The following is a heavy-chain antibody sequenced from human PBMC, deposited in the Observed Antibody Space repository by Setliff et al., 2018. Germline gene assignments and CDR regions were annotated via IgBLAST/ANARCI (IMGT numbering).Heavy chain of an antibody. CDR2: FDPEDGET. V-gene: IGHV1-24*01. CDR3: ATGRRWLGSAFDI. CDR1: GYTLTELS. D-gene: IGHD6-19*01. Sequence: ASVKVSCKVSGYTLTELSRHWVRQAPGKGREWMGGFDPEDGETNYAQKFQGRVTRTEDTSTDTAYMELSSLRSEDTAVYYCATGRRWLGSAFDIWGQGTMVTVSS. J-gene: IGHJ3*02.